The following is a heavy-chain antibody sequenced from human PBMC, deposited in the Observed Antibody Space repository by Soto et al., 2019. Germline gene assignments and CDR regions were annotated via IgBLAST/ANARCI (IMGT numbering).Heavy chain of an antibody. CDR3: ARKPYSHYYGMDV. Sequence: EASVKVSCKASDNRFSTYGINWVRLAPGQGLEWMGWIIPYNDNTKYAENFQGRVTLTTDTSTNTVYMELRSLTPDDTGVYFCARKPYSHYYGMDVWGQGTSVTVSS. CDR1: DNRFSTYG. V-gene: IGHV1-18*04. CDR2: IIPYNDNT. D-gene: IGHD2-21*01. J-gene: IGHJ6*02.